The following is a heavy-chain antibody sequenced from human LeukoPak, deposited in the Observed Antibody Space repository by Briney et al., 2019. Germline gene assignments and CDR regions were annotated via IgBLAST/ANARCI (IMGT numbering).Heavy chain of an antibody. Sequence: GRSLRLSCAASGFTFSSYGIHWVRQAPGKGLEWVAVISYDGSNKYYVDSVKGRFTISRDNSKNTLNLQMNSLRAEDTAVYYCAKMRTPTAHSGDAFDIWGQGTMVTVSS. CDR3: AKMRTPTAHSGDAFDI. V-gene: IGHV3-30*18. CDR1: GFTFSSYG. CDR2: ISYDGSNK. D-gene: IGHD4-17*01. J-gene: IGHJ3*02.